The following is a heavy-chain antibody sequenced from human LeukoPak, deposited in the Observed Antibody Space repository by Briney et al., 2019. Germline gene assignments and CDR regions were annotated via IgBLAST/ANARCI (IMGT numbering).Heavy chain of an antibody. Sequence: SQTLSLTCTVSGGSISSGSYYWSWIRQPAGKRLEWLGRIYTSASTNYNPSLKSRVTISVDTSKNQFSLKLSSVTAADTAVYYCARVNTISGVADYWGQGTLVTVSS. J-gene: IGHJ4*02. V-gene: IGHV4-61*02. CDR3: ARVNTISGVADY. CDR1: GGSISSGSYY. CDR2: IYTSAST. D-gene: IGHD3-3*01.